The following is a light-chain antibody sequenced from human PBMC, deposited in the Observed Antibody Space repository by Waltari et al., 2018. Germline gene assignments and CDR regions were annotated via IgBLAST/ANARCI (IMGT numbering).Light chain of an antibody. CDR1: QRVSSN. Sequence: ETVMTHSPATLSVSPGQRATVSCGSSQRVSSNLAWYQQKPGQAPRLLIYGASTRATGIPARFSGSGSGTEFTLTISSLQSEDFAVYYCQQYNNWPRTFGGGTKVEIK. V-gene: IGKV3-15*01. CDR3: QQYNNWPRT. J-gene: IGKJ4*01. CDR2: GAS.